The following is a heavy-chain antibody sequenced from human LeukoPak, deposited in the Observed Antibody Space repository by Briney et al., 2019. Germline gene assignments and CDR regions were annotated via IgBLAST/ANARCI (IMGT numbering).Heavy chain of an antibody. J-gene: IGHJ6*02. CDR3: ARDRVSNYPDYYYYGMDV. Sequence: ESSETLSLTCTVSGGSIDTYYWSWIRQPPGKGLEYIAYIYYTGSTDYNPSFKSRVRMSLDTSKNQFSLVLNSVTAADTAVYYCARDRVSNYPDYYYYGMDVWGQGTTVTVSS. D-gene: IGHD4-11*01. CDR2: IYYTGST. CDR1: GGSIDTYY. V-gene: IGHV4-59*01.